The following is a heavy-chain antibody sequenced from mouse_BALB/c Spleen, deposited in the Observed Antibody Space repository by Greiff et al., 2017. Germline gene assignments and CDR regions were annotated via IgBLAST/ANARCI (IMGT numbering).Heavy chain of an antibody. CDR2: IFPGSGNT. CDR3: ARKGELGGFAY. J-gene: IGHJ3*01. D-gene: IGHD4-1*01. CDR1: GYSFTSYY. Sequence: QVQLQQSGPELVKPGASVKISCKASGYSFTSYYIHWVKQRPGQGLEWIGWIFPGSGNTKYNEKFKGKATLTADTSSSTAYMQLSSLTSEDSAVYFCARKGELGGFAYWGQGTLVTVSA. V-gene: IGHV1-66*01.